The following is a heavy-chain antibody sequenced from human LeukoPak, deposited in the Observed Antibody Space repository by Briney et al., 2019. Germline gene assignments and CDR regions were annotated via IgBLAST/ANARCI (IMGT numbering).Heavy chain of an antibody. Sequence: ASVKVSCKASGYTFTGYYMHWVRQAPGQGLEWMGWINPNSGGTNYAQKFQGRVTMIRDTSISTAYMELSRLRSDDTAVYYCAREITTYYDFWSGDYYFDYWGQGTLVTVSS. J-gene: IGHJ4*02. CDR3: AREITTYYDFWSGDYYFDY. V-gene: IGHV1-2*02. CDR1: GYTFTGYY. D-gene: IGHD3-3*01. CDR2: INPNSGGT.